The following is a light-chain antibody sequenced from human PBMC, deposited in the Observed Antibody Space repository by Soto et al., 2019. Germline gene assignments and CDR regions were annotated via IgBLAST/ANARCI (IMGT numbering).Light chain of an antibody. CDR1: QILLYNNTYNY. J-gene: IGKJ5*01. CDR3: MQALQSLT. CDR2: FGS. Sequence: DIVMTQSPLTLPVTPGEPASIACRPSQILLYNNTYNYLDWYVQKPGQSPQLLIYFGSNRAPGVPDRFSGSGSGTDFTLKINRVEAEDVGTYYCMQALQSLTFGQGTRLEI. V-gene: IGKV2-28*01.